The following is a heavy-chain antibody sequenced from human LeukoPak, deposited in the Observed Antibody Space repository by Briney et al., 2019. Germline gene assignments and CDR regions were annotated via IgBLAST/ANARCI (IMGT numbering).Heavy chain of an antibody. CDR3: AKDRANWAIDD. Sequence: GGSLRLSCVASGFTFTDHPMDWVRQAPGRGLEWISYIGGDGIAFYADSVKGRFTASKDDARKSMYLQMNSLRVEDTAVYYCAKDRANWAIDDWGQGTQVTVSS. CDR2: IGGDGIA. V-gene: IGHV3-69-1*01. J-gene: IGHJ4*02. CDR1: GFTFTDHP. D-gene: IGHD3-16*01.